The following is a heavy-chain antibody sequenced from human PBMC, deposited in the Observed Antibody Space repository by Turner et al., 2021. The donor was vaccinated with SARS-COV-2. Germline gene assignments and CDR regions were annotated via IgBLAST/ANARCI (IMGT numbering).Heavy chain of an antibody. CDR1: GYTLTDLS. CDR3: ATGVAVTGTPSEYYYYYGMDV. J-gene: IGHJ6*02. D-gene: IGHD6-19*01. CDR2: VDPEDGET. Sequence: QVQLVQSGAEVKKPGASVKVSCKVSGYTLTDLSMHWVRQAPGKGLEWMGGVDPEDGETIYAQKFQGSVTMTEDTSTDPAYMELSSLRSEDTAVYYCATGVAVTGTPSEYYYYYGMDVRGQGTRVTVSS. V-gene: IGHV1-24*01.